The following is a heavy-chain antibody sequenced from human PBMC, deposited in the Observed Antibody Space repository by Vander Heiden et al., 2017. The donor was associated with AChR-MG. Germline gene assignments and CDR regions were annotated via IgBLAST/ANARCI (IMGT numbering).Heavy chain of an antibody. CDR1: GDSISRDY. J-gene: IGHJ5*02. CDR3: ARMSKQGLVSEYWFDP. V-gene: IGHV4-59*01. D-gene: IGHD6-19*01. Sequence: QVQLQESGPGLVKPSETLSLTCSVSGDSISRDYWTWIRQPPGKGLEWIGYIFHSGTSSYNPSRRSRVTISVDTSKNEFSLKLSSVTDADTAVYYCARMSKQGLVSEYWFDPWGQGTLVTVS. CDR2: IFHSGTS.